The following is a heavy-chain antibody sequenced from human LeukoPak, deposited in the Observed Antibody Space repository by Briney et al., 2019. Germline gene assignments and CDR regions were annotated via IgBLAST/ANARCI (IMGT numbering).Heavy chain of an antibody. J-gene: IGHJ5*02. CDR2: INHSGST. D-gene: IGHD3-3*01. CDR1: GGSFSGYY. CDR3: ARGWAPYYDFWSGSNWFDP. V-gene: IGHV4-34*01. Sequence: PSETLSLTCAVYGGSFSGYYWSWIRQPPGKGLEWIGEINHSGSTNYNPSLKSRVTISVDTSKNQFSLRLSSVTAADTAVYYCARGWAPYYDFWSGSNWFDPWGQGTLVTVSS.